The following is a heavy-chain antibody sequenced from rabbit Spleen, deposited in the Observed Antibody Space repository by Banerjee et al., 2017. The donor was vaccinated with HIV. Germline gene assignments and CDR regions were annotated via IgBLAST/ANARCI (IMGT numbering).Heavy chain of an antibody. V-gene: IGHV1S40*01. CDR2: IAAGSGGTT. CDR1: GVSFSSNYY. Sequence: QSLEESGGDLVKPGASLTLTCTASGVSFSSNYYMCWVRQAPGKGLGWIACIAAGSGGTTYYANWAKGRFTISKTSSTTVTLQMTSLTAADTATYFCARFYAGYGDFGFAAMWGPGTLVTVS. J-gene: IGHJ4*01. CDR3: ARFYAGYGDFGFAAM. D-gene: IGHD7-1*01.